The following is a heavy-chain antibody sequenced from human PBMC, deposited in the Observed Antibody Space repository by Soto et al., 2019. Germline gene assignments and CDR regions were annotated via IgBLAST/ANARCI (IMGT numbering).Heavy chain of an antibody. J-gene: IGHJ6*02. CDR1: GFTFSSYS. V-gene: IGHV3-21*01. Sequence: EVQLVESGGGLVKPGGSLRLSCAASGFTFSSYSMNWVRQAPGKGLEWVSSISSSSSYIYYADSVKGRFTISRDNAKNSLYLQMNSLRAEDTAVYYCARDGSSGWTAYYYYGMDVWGQGTTVTVSS. D-gene: IGHD6-19*01. CDR3: ARDGSSGWTAYYYYGMDV. CDR2: ISSSSSYI.